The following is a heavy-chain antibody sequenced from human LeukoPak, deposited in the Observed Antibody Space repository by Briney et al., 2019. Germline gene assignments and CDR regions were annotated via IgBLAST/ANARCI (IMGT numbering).Heavy chain of an antibody. Sequence: ASVKVSCKASGYTFTGYYMHWVRQAPGQGLEWMGWINPNSGGTNYAQKFQGRVTMTSDTSISTAYMELSRLRSDDTAVYYCAITMVRGVSDAFDIWGQGTMVTVSS. D-gene: IGHD3-10*01. J-gene: IGHJ3*02. CDR1: GYTFTGYY. CDR3: AITMVRGVSDAFDI. CDR2: INPNSGGT. V-gene: IGHV1-2*02.